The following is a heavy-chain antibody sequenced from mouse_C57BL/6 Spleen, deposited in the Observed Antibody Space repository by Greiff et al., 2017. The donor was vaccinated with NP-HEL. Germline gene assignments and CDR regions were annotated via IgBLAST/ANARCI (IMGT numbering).Heavy chain of an antibody. CDR1: GYAFSSYW. CDR3: ARWEYYGSSYTYYAMDY. V-gene: IGHV1-80*01. D-gene: IGHD1-1*01. Sequence: VKLVESGAELVKPGASVKISCKASGYAFSSYWMNWVKQRPGKGLEWIGQIYPGDGDTNYNGKFKGKATLTADKSSSTAYMQLSSLTSEDSAVYFCARWEYYGSSYTYYAMDYWGQGTSVTVSS. CDR2: IYPGDGDT. J-gene: IGHJ4*01.